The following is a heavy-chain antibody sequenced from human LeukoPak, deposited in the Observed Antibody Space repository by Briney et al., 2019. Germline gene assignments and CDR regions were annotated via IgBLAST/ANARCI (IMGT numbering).Heavy chain of an antibody. Sequence: PGRSLRLSCAASGFTFSSYAMHWVRQAPGKGLEWVAVISYDGGNKYYADSVKGRFTISRDNSKNTLYLQMNSLRAEDTAVYYCARAKSTKYYFDYWGQGTLVTVSS. CDR2: ISYDGGNK. V-gene: IGHV3-30-3*01. CDR3: ARAKSTKYYFDY. CDR1: GFTFSSYA. J-gene: IGHJ4*02.